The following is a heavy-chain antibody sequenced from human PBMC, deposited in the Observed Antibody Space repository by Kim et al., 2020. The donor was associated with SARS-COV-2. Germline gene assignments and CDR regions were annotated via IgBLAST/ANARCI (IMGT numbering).Heavy chain of an antibody. V-gene: IGHV4-39*01. CDR3: ARHNFGGLNCSSTSCLWRDYYYYYGMDV. Sequence: SETLSLTCTVSGGSISSSSYYWGWIRQPPGKGLEWIGSIYYSGSTYYNPSLKSRVTISVDTSKNQFSLKLSSVTAADTAVYYCARHNFGGLNCSSTSCLWRDYYYYYGMDVWGQGTTVTVSS. CDR2: IYYSGST. D-gene: IGHD2-2*01. J-gene: IGHJ6*02. CDR1: GGSISSSSYY.